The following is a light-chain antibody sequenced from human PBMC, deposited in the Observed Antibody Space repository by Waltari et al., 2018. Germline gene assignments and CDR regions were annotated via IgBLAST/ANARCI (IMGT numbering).Light chain of an antibody. V-gene: IGKV3-11*01. Sequence: EIMLTQSPATVSLSQGERATLSCRASQSVSSYLALYQQKPGQAPRLLIYDASNRATGIPARFSGSGSGTDFTLTISSLEPEDFAVYYCQQRSNWALTFGGGTKVEIK. CDR1: QSVSSY. CDR2: DAS. J-gene: IGKJ4*01. CDR3: QQRSNWALT.